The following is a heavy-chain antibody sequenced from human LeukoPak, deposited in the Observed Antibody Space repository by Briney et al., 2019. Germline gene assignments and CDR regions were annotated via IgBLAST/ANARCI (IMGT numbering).Heavy chain of an antibody. CDR1: GGSISSGDYY. CDR3: ARVSEYYDSSGYYYEDY. J-gene: IGHJ4*02. V-gene: IGHV4-61*08. D-gene: IGHD3-22*01. Sequence: SETLSLTCTVSGGSISSGDYYWSWIRQPPGKGLEWIGYIYYSGSTNYNPSLKSRVTISVDTSKNQFSLKLSSVTAADTAVYYCARVSEYYDSSGYYYEDYWGQGTLVTVSS. CDR2: IYYSGST.